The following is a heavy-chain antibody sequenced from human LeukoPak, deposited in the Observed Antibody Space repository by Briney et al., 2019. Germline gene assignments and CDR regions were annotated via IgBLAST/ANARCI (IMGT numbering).Heavy chain of an antibody. J-gene: IGHJ4*02. CDR3: ASGSLTIFGVLIPKYYFDY. V-gene: IGHV3-30-3*01. D-gene: IGHD3-3*01. CDR1: GFTFSSYA. Sequence: SGGSLRLSCAASGFTFSSYAMHWVRQAPGKGLEWVVVISYDGSNKYYADSVRGRFTISRDNSKNTLYLQMNSLRAEDTAVYYCASGSLTIFGVLIPKYYFDYWGQGTLVTVSS. CDR2: ISYDGSNK.